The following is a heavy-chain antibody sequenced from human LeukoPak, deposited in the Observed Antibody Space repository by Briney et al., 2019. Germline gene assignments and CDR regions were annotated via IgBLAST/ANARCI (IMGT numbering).Heavy chain of an antibody. CDR2: IYYSGST. Sequence: SETLSLTCTVSGGSISSYYWSWIRQPPGKGLAWIGYIYYSGSTNYNPSLKSRVTISVDTSKNQFSLKLSSVTAADTAVYYCARGVVAAPQTFDYWGQGTLVTFSS. CDR1: GGSISSYY. V-gene: IGHV4-59*01. CDR3: ARGVVAAPQTFDY. J-gene: IGHJ4*02. D-gene: IGHD2-15*01.